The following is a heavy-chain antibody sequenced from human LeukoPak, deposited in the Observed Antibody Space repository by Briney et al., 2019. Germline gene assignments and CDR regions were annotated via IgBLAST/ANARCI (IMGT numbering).Heavy chain of an antibody. V-gene: IGHV3-49*03. CDR2: IRSKAYGGTT. Sequence: GGSLRLSCTASGFTFGDYAMSWFRQAPGKGLEWVGFIRSKAYGGTTEYAASVKGRFTISRDDSKSIAYLQMNSLKTEDTAVYYCTSARYSGYDILRADFDYWGQGTLVTVSS. CDR3: TSARYSGYDILRADFDY. D-gene: IGHD5-12*01. J-gene: IGHJ4*02. CDR1: GFTFGDYA.